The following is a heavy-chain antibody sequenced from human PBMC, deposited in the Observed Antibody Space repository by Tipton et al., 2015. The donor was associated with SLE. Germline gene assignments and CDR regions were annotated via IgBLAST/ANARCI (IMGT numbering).Heavy chain of an antibody. CDR2: VYGSGKT. D-gene: IGHD2-21*01. Sequence: LRLSCAVSGDSIANSHWSWIRKPPGQGLEWLGDVYGSGKTNPRSSLKSRLTISVDTSKNQFSLKLTSVTATDTAVYYCARLGLGCANCWYYFDHWVQGALVLASS. CDR3: ARLGLGCANCWYYFDH. J-gene: IGHJ4*02. CDR1: GDSIANSH. V-gene: IGHV4-59*08.